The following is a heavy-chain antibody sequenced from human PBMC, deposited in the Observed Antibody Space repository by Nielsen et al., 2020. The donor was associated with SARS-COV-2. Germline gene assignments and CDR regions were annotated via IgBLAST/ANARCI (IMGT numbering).Heavy chain of an antibody. CDR2: ISGFSGDT. D-gene: IGHD5-24*01. CDR3: ARAMARWIFDL. J-gene: IGHJ4*02. CDR1: GYNFVSFG. V-gene: IGHV1-18*01. Sequence: ASVKVSCKTSGYNFVSFGVSWVRQAPGQGLEWMGWISGFSGDTNYAQKFQGRVTMTTDTSTDTAYMELRSLTSADTAVYYCARAMARWIFDLWGQGTPVTVSS.